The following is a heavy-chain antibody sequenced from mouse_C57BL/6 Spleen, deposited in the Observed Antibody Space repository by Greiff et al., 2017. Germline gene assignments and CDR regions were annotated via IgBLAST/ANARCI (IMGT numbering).Heavy chain of an antibody. Sequence: VQLQQPGAELVKPGASVKVSCKASGYTFTSYWMHWVKQRPGQGLEWIGRIYPSDSDTNYNEKFKGKATLTVDKSSSTAYMQLSSLTSEDSAVDYCSIGRFHAWFAYWGQGTLVTVSS. CDR1: GYTFTSYW. CDR2: IYPSDSDT. CDR3: SIGRFHAWFAY. J-gene: IGHJ3*01. V-gene: IGHV1-74*01.